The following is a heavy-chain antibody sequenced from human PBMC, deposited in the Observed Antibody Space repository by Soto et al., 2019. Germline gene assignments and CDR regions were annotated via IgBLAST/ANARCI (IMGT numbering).Heavy chain of an antibody. V-gene: IGHV4-34*01. Sequence: SETLSLTCAVYGGSLSGYYWSWIRQPPGKGLEWIGEINHSGNTNYNPSLKSRVTISVDTSKNQLFLNLSSVTAADTAIYYCARHHVRGRTIAGAAEVWGQGTLVTVSS. CDR3: ARHHVRGRTIAGAAEV. CDR1: GGSLSGYY. CDR2: INHSGNT. D-gene: IGHD1-26*01. J-gene: IGHJ4*02.